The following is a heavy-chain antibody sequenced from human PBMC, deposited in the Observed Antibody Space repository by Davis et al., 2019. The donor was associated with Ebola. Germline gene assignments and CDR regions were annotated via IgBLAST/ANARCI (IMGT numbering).Heavy chain of an antibody. V-gene: IGHV4-59*02. CDR2: IYNSGST. CDR1: GESVSSFY. Sequence: MPGGSLRLSCTVSGESVSSFYWSWIRQPPGKGLEWIGYIYNSGSTNYNPSLKSRVTISADTSKNQFSLKLSSVTAADTAVYYCARGGGYGGYGMDVWGQGTTVTVSS. D-gene: IGHD5-12*01. J-gene: IGHJ6*02. CDR3: ARGGGYGGYGMDV.